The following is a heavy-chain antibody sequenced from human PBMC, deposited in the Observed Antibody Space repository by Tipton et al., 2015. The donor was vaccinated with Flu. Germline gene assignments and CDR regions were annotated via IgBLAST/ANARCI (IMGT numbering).Heavy chain of an antibody. CDR1: GGSFSGYY. V-gene: IGHV4-34*01. CDR2: INHSGST. D-gene: IGHD6-19*01. CDR3: AIQLWLADFDY. Sequence: TLSLTCAVYGGSFSGYYWSWIRQPPGKGLEWIGEINHSGSTNYNPSLKSRVTISVDTSKNKFSLKLSSVTAADTAVYYCAIQLWLADFDYLGQGTLVTVS. J-gene: IGHJ4*02.